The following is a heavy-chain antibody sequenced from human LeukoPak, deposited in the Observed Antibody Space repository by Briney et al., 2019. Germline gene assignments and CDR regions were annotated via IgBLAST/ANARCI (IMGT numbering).Heavy chain of an antibody. CDR1: GGSFSGFY. J-gene: IGHJ5*02. D-gene: IGHD2-2*01. CDR2: INYTGST. Sequence: SETLSLTCAVYGGSFSGFYWSWIRHVPGKGLEWIGEINYTGSTSYNPSLKSRVTISVDTSENQFSLRLSSVTAADTAVYYCAREVDAAAAYNWFDPWGQGTLVTVSS. CDR3: AREVDAAAAYNWFDP. V-gene: IGHV4-34*01.